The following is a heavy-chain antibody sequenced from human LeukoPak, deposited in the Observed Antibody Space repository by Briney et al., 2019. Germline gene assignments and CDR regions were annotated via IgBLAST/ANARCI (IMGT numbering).Heavy chain of an antibody. J-gene: IGHJ4*02. CDR1: GFTFSSYG. D-gene: IGHD2-2*01. CDR3: AKDRGGCSSISCYPKVSTF. V-gene: IGHV3-30*02. CDR2: IRYDGSNK. Sequence: GGSLRLSCAASGFTFSSYGMHWVRQTPGKGLEWVAFIRYDGSNKYYADSVKGRFTISRDNSKNTLYLQMNSLRAEDTAVYYCAKDRGGCSSISCYPKVSTFGGQGTLVTVSS.